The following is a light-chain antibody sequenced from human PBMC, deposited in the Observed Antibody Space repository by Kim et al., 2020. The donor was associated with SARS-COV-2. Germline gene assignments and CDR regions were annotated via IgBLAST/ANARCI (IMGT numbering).Light chain of an antibody. CDR1: SSDVGGYSD. Sequence: GQSVPLACAGTSSDVGGYSDDSWYQHHPGKAPKPRIYDGTKRPSGVPGRFAGSKSGNAASLTVAGLQAEDEADYYCGSYGGNNNFVFGTGTKVTVL. CDR2: DGT. CDR3: GSYGGNNNFV. V-gene: IGLV2-8*01. J-gene: IGLJ1*01.